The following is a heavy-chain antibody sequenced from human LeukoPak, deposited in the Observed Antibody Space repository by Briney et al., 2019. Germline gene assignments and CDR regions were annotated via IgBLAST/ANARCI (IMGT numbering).Heavy chain of an antibody. V-gene: IGHV4-59*01. Sequence: PSETLSLTCTVSGGSISSYYWTWIRQPPGKGLEWIGYIYYSGITNYNPSLKSRVTISVDTPKNQFSLKLTSVTAADTAMYYCARSDSSSLPSDYWGQGTLVTVSS. CDR3: ARSDSSSLPSDY. CDR2: IYYSGIT. D-gene: IGHD6-6*01. CDR1: GGSISSYY. J-gene: IGHJ4*02.